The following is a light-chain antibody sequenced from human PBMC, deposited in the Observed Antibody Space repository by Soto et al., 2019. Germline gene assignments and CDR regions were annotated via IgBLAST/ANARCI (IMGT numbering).Light chain of an antibody. CDR1: SSDVGGYNY. Sequence: QSVLTQPPSASGSPGQSVTISCTGTSSDVGGYNYVSWYQQHPGKAPKLMIYEVSKRPSGVPDRFSGSKSGNTASLTVSGPQAEDEADYYGSSYEGRKNCYVFGTGTKVTVL. V-gene: IGLV2-8*01. CDR3: SSYEGRKNCYV. CDR2: EVS. J-gene: IGLJ1*01.